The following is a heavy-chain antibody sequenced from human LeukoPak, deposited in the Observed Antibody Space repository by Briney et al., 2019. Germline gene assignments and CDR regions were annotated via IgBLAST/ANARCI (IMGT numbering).Heavy chain of an antibody. CDR1: GYSISSGYY. V-gene: IGHV4-38-2*02. J-gene: IGHJ6*03. CDR2: IYHSGST. Sequence: SETLSLTCTVSGYSISSGYYWGWIRQPPGKGLEWIGSIYHSGSTYYNPSLKSRVTISVDTSKNQFSLKLSSVTAADTAVYYCARETSYDSSGYYLQTREAYMDVWGKGTTVNVSS. D-gene: IGHD3-22*01. CDR3: ARETSYDSSGYYLQTREAYMDV.